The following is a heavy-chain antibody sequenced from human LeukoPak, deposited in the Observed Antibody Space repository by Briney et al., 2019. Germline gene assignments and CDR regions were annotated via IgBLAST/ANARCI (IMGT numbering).Heavy chain of an antibody. CDR2: INQDGSEK. CDR3: ARVGVDDAFDI. D-gene: IGHD2-15*01. Sequence: GGSLRLSCAASGFTFSRYWMSWVRQAPGKGLEWVANINQDGSEKYYADSVKGRFTISRDNAKNSQYLQMNSLRAEDTAVYYCARVGVDDAFDIWGRGTMVTVSS. J-gene: IGHJ3*02. CDR1: GFTFSRYW. V-gene: IGHV3-7*05.